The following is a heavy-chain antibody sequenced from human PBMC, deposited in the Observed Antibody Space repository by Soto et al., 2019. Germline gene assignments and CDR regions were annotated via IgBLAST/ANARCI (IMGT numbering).Heavy chain of an antibody. CDR3: AKVGYNDWDFDR. D-gene: IGHD3-16*01. V-gene: IGHV3-7*01. Sequence: ESGGGLVQPGGSLRLSCVASGFRFSSYWMTWVRQAPGKGLEWVAIINQDTSYRYYVDSVEGRFTISRDNAKSSVYLQMNSLRAEDTALYYCAKVGYNDWDFDRWGQGTLVTVSS. CDR1: GFRFSSYW. CDR2: INQDTSYR. J-gene: IGHJ4*02.